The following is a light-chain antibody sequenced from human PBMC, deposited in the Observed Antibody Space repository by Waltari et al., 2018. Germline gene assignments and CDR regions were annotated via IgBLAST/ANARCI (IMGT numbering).Light chain of an antibody. V-gene: IGLV2-14*01. CDR1: SSDVGGYNF. J-gene: IGLJ3*02. Sequence: QSALTQPASVSGSPGQSITISCTGTSSDVGGYNFVSWYQQHPGKAPKLRIYEVSNRPAGVSNRFSASKSGNTASLTISGLQAEDEADYYCSSYLGFRTDWVFGGGTKLTVL. CDR2: EVS. CDR3: SSYLGFRTDWV.